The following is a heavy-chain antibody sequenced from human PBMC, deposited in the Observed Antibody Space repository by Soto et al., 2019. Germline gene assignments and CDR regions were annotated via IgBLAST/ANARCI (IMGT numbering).Heavy chain of an antibody. J-gene: IGHJ5*02. CDR2: IIPIFGTA. V-gene: IGHV1-69*13. Sequence: GASVKVSCKASGGTFSSYAISWVRQAPGQGLEWMGGIIPIFGTANYAQKFQGRVTITADESTSTAYMELNSLKASDTAMYYCTKRLNDVSKPSPWLDPWGQGTLVTVSS. CDR3: TKRLNDVSKPSPWLDP. CDR1: GGTFSSYA. D-gene: IGHD1-1*01.